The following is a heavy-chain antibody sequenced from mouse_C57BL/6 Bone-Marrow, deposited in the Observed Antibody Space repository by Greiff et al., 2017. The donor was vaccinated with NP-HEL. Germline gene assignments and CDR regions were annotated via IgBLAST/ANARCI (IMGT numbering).Heavy chain of an antibody. Sequence: QVQLQQPGAELVKPGASVKLSCKASGYTFTSYWMQWVKQRPGQGLEWIGEIDPSDSYTNYNQKFKSKATLTVDTSSSTAYMQLSSLTSEDSAVYYCARGTGLAYWGQGTLVTVSA. CDR1: GYTFTSYW. CDR2: IDPSDSYT. CDR3: ARGTGLAY. V-gene: IGHV1-50*01. D-gene: IGHD3-1*01. J-gene: IGHJ3*01.